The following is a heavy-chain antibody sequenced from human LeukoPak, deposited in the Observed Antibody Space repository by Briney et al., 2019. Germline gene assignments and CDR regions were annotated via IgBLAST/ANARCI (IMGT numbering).Heavy chain of an antibody. D-gene: IGHD6-19*01. J-gene: IGHJ4*02. CDR2: IYSGGST. CDR3: ASPRGVGSGWFRY. CDR1: GFTVSSNY. V-gene: IGHV3-53*01. Sequence: PGGSLRLSCAASGFTVSSNYMSWVRQAPGKGLEWVSVIYSGGSTYYADSVKGRFTISRDNSKNTLYLQMNSLRAEDTAVYYCASPRGVGSGWFRYWGQGTLVTVSS.